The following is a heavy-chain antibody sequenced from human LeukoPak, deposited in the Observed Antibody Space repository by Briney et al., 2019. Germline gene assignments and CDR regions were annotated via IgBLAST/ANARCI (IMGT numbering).Heavy chain of an antibody. CDR1: GFTFDDYA. CDR3: AKDWRYYYGSGSYYDY. CDR2: ISWNSVTI. Sequence: GRSLRLSCAASGFTFDDYAMPWVRQAPTKGLEWVSGISWNSVTIGYADSVKGRFTISRDNAKNSLYLQMNSLRAEDTALYYCAKDWRYYYGSGSYYDYWGQGTLVTVSS. D-gene: IGHD3-10*01. J-gene: IGHJ4*02. V-gene: IGHV3-9*01.